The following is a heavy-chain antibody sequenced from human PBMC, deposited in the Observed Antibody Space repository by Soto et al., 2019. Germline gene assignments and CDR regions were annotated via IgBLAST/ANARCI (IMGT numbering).Heavy chain of an antibody. CDR1: GFSLSTYHMG. V-gene: IGHV2-5*02. J-gene: IGHJ4*02. Sequence: QITLKESGPTLVRPAQTLTLTCDFSGFSLSTYHMGVAWIRQPPGKAREWLALIYWDDDKRYSPYLKDSLAISKDTSSNQVVLTITNIDPGDSATYFCAHAGDYDLLTFDHWGPGTLVTVSS. CDR3: AHAGDYDLLTFDH. CDR2: IYWDDDK. D-gene: IGHD4-17*01.